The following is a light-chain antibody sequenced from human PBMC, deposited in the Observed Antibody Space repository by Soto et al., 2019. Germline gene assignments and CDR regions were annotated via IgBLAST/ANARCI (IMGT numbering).Light chain of an antibody. CDR1: HDITSY. V-gene: IGKV1-33*01. CDR3: QKCDYLPI. J-gene: IGKJ3*01. CDR2: DAS. Sequence: DIQMTQSPSSLSASVGDRVTITCQASHDITSYLNWYQHKPGKAPKLLIYDASILEAGVPSRFSRRGSGTDFTFTLSSLQPEDVATYYCQKCDYLPIFGPGTTVDFK.